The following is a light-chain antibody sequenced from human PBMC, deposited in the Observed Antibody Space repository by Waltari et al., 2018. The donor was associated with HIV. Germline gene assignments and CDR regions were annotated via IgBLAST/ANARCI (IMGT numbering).Light chain of an antibody. Sequence: QSVLTQPPSVSGAPGQRVTISCTGSSSNIGARERFDVHWYQQLPGTAPKLLIYGNNNRPSGVPDRFSGSKSGASASLAITGLQAEDEADYYCQSYDTSLSGSVFGGGTKLTVL. CDR3: QSYDTSLSGSV. CDR1: SSNIGARERFD. V-gene: IGLV1-40*01. CDR2: GNN. J-gene: IGLJ3*02.